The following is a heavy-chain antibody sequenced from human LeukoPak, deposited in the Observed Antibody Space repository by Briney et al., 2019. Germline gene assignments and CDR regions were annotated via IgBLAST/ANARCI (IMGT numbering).Heavy chain of an antibody. CDR2: IIPILGIA. V-gene: IGHV1-69*04. J-gene: IGHJ6*02. CDR1: RGTFSSYA. Sequence: ASVKVSCKASRGTFSSYAISWVRQAPGQGLEWMGRIIPILGIANYAQKFQGRVTITADKSTSTAYMELSSLRSEDTAVYYCARDQTNDSSGYYYVGYYYYGMDVWGQGTTVTVSS. CDR3: ARDQTNDSSGYYYVGYYYYGMDV. D-gene: IGHD3-22*01.